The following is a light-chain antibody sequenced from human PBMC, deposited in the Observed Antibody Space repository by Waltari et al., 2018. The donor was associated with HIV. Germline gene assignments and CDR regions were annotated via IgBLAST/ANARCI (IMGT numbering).Light chain of an antibody. V-gene: IGLV3-10*01. CDR1: ALQKKY. Sequence: SYERTQPPPVSVSHGHTARINCSGDALQKKYAYWYQQKSGQAPVLVIYEDSKRPSGVPERFSCSSSGKMATLTISGAQVEDEADYYCYSTDSSGNHRGVFGTGTKVTVL. CDR2: EDS. CDR3: YSTDSSGNHRGV. J-gene: IGLJ1*01.